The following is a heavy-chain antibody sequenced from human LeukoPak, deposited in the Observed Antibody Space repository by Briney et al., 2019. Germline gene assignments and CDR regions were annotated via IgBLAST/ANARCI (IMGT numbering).Heavy chain of an antibody. J-gene: IGHJ6*02. D-gene: IGHD4-23*01. Sequence: SGGSLRLSCAASGFTFSSYGMHWVRQAPGKGLEWVAVIWYDGSNKYYADSVKGRFTISRDNSRNTLYLQMNSLRAEDTAVFYCARGALGGKPYDYGMDVWGQGTTVTVSS. CDR3: ARGALGGKPYDYGMDV. CDR2: IWYDGSNK. CDR1: GFTFSSYG. V-gene: IGHV3-33*01.